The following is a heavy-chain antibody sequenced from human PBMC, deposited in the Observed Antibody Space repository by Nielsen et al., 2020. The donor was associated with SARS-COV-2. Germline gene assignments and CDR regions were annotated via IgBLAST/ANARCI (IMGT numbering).Heavy chain of an antibody. CDR2: INTNTGHP. Sequence: SVKVSCKASGYTFKNFPMNWVRQAPGQRPEWMGWINTNTGHPTYAQGFTGRFLFSLDTSVSTTYLQISSLKTEDTAVYYCARDDPTYYMDVWGGGTTVTVSS. CDR3: ARDDPTYYMDV. CDR1: GYTFKNFP. V-gene: IGHV7-4-1*02. J-gene: IGHJ6*03.